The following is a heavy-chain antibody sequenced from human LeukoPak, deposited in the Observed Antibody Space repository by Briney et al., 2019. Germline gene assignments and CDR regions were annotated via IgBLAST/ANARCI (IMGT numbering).Heavy chain of an antibody. V-gene: IGHV4-39*01. CDR2: IYYSGNP. J-gene: IGHJ4*02. Sequence: PSETLSLTCTVSGGSISTSGSYWGWIRQPPGKGLEWIGSIYYSGNPYYNPSLKSRITISTDTSKNQFSLKLSSVTAADTAVYYCARLRVLRFLEWLSRTYDYWGQGTLVTVSS. CDR3: ARLRVLRFLEWLSRTYDY. D-gene: IGHD3-3*01. CDR1: GGSISTSGSY.